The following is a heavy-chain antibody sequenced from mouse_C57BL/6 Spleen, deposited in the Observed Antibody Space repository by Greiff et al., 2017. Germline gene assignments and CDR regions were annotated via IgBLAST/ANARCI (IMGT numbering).Heavy chain of an antibody. CDR3: ARGGTTVNAMEY. CDR1: GYTFTSYW. Sequence: QVQLQQPGTELVKPGASVKLSCQASGYTFTSYWMHWVKQRPGQGLEWIGNINPSNGGTNYNEKFKGKATLTVDKSSSTAYMQLSSLTSEDSAVYYWARGGTTVNAMEYWGQGTSVTVSS. V-gene: IGHV1-53*01. CDR2: INPSNGGT. J-gene: IGHJ4*01. D-gene: IGHD1-1*01.